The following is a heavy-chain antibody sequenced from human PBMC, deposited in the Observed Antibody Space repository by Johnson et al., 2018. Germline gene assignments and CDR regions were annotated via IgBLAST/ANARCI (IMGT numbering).Heavy chain of an antibody. CDR2: ISYDGTNK. D-gene: IGHD3-22*01. CDR1: GFTFSSYG. J-gene: IGHJ1*01. V-gene: IGHV3-30*03. Sequence: QVQLVESGGGLVKPGGSLRLSCAASGFTFSSYGMHWVRQAPGKGLEWMALISYDGTNKYYADSVKGRFTISRDNSKNTLYLQMNSLRAEDTAAYYCERALCLDSSGYYYGSFQHWGQGTLVTVSS. CDR3: ERALCLDSSGYYYGSFQH.